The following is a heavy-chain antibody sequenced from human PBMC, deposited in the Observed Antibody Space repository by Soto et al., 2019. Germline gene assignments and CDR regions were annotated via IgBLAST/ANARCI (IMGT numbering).Heavy chain of an antibody. D-gene: IGHD3-10*01. V-gene: IGHV1-2*04. CDR3: ANGCNFHPGESCVYYDTDV. Sequence: ACCEASGYAISGYYMRWLRHAPGQGLEWMGWINPNSGGPIYAQKFQGWVTMTRNTSISTAYMELTGRRSDDTAVYYCANGCNFHPGESCVYYDTDVWGQGSTVTGSS. J-gene: IGHJ6*01. CDR2: INPNSGGP. CDR1: GYAISGYY.